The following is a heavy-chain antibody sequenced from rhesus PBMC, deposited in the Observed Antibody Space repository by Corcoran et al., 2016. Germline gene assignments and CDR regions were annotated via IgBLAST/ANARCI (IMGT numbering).Heavy chain of an antibody. D-gene: IGHD7-45*01. Sequence: QVQLQESGPGLAKPSETLSLTCAVSGGSISSNYRSWTRQAPGKGLEWIGRIYGSGGGTDSNPSLKSRVTISTDTSKNQFSLKLSSVTAADTAVYYCARDLGMKDYWGQGVLVTVSS. CDR2: IYGSGGGT. CDR3: ARDLGMKDY. CDR1: GGSISSNY. V-gene: IGHV4-160*01. J-gene: IGHJ4*01.